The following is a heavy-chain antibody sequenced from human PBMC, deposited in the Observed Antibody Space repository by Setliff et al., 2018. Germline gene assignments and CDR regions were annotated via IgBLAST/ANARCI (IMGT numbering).Heavy chain of an antibody. J-gene: IGHJ4*02. Sequence: SLKISCAASGFFFRSYEMNWVRQTPGKGLEWVSYINSGGTKIYYADSVEGRFTISRDNGKNSLFLQMNSVRAEDTAVYYCARSINGYQQRYDFWGQGALVTVSS. V-gene: IGHV3-48*03. CDR3: ARSINGYQQRYDF. D-gene: IGHD3-16*01. CDR2: INSGGTKI. CDR1: GFFFRSYE.